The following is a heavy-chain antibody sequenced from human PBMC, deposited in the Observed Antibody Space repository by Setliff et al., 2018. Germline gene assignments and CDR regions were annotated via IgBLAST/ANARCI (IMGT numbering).Heavy chain of an antibody. D-gene: IGHD2-15*01. Sequence: VSYGSIYSGSSYYWGWIRQPPGKGLEWIGHIYHSGSTNYNPSLKSRVTISVDTSKNQFSLKLSSVTAADTAVYYCARRMNRYYYYYMDVWGKGTTVTVSS. J-gene: IGHJ6*03. CDR3: ARRMNRYYYYYMDV. V-gene: IGHV4-39*07. CDR2: IYHSGST. CDR1: YGSIYSGSSYY.